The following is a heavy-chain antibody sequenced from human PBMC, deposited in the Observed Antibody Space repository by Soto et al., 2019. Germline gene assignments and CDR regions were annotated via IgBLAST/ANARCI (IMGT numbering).Heavy chain of an antibody. D-gene: IGHD5-12*01. J-gene: IGHJ4*02. CDR2: IWYDGSNK. Sequence: QVQLVESGGGVVQPGRSLRLSCAASGFTFSSYGMHWVRQAPGKGLEWVAVIWYDGSNKYYADSVKGRFTISRDNSKNTLYLQMNSLRAEDTAVYYCARGGRMDGGYNLNYWGQGTLVTVSS. V-gene: IGHV3-33*01. CDR3: ARGGRMDGGYNLNY. CDR1: GFTFSSYG.